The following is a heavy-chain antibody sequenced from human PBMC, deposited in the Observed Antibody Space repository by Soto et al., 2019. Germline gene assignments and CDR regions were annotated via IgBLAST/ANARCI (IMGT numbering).Heavy chain of an antibody. J-gene: IGHJ5*02. CDR1: GFTFSTYS. Sequence: PGGSLRLSCVGSGFTFSTYSINWVRQAPGKGLEWVSSISSRSDIYYADSVKGRFTISRDNAKNSVSLQMDSLRAEDTAVYYCARGIATGQLDPWGQGTLVTVSS. V-gene: IGHV3-21*01. D-gene: IGHD6-13*01. CDR3: ARGIATGQLDP. CDR2: ISSRSDI.